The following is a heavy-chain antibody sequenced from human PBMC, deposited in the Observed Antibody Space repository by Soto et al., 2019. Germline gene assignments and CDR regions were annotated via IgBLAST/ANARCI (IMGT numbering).Heavy chain of an antibody. Sequence: PVGSMRISCAASGFPFSSYEMNWVRPAPGKGLEWVSYISSSGSTIYYADSVKGRFTISRDNAKNSLYLQMNSLRAEDTAVYYCARDNWYDSSGKSLDYWGQGTLVTVSS. CDR3: ARDNWYDSSGKSLDY. J-gene: IGHJ4*02. D-gene: IGHD3-22*01. CDR1: GFPFSSYE. CDR2: ISSSGSTI. V-gene: IGHV3-48*03.